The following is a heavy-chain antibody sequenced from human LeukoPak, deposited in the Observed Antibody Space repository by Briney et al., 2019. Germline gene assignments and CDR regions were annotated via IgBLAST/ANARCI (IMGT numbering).Heavy chain of an antibody. J-gene: IGHJ6*03. CDR3: ARDKYRQPAYYYYMDV. Sequence: GGSLRLSCAASGFSFSDYYMSWIRQAPGKGLEWLSYISSSGGTTYYADSLKGRFSISRDNAKNSLYLQMNSLRVEDTAVYYCARDKYRQPAYYYYMDVWGEGTSVTVSS. CDR2: ISSSGGTT. CDR1: GFSFSDYY. D-gene: IGHD1-14*01. V-gene: IGHV3-11*01.